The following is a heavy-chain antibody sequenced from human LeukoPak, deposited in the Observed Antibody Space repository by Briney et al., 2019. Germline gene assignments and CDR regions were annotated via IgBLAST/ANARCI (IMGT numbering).Heavy chain of an antibody. D-gene: IGHD3-22*01. CDR3: ARDRGYYDSSGPLYYFDY. CDR1: GGSIGSGGDY. CDR2: IYYSGST. Sequence: SETLSLACTVSGGSIGSGGDYWSWIRQHPGKGLEWIGYIYYSGSTYYNPSLKSRVTISVDTSKNQFSLKLSSVTAADTAVYYCARDRGYYDSSGPLYYFDYWGQGTLVTVSS. V-gene: IGHV4-31*03. J-gene: IGHJ4*02.